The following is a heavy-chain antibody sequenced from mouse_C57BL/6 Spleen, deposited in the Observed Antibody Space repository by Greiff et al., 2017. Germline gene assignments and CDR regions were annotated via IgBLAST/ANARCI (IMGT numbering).Heavy chain of an antibody. D-gene: IGHD1-1*01. CDR1: GYAFTNYL. CDR2: INPGSGGT. Sequence: VQLQQSGAELVRPGTSVKVSCKASGYAFTNYLIEWVKQRPGQGLEWIGVINPGSGGTNYNEKFKGKATLTADKSSSSAYMQLSSLTSEDSAVYFCARFRNYYGSSYAMDYWGQGTSVTVSS. V-gene: IGHV1-54*01. CDR3: ARFRNYYGSSYAMDY. J-gene: IGHJ4*01.